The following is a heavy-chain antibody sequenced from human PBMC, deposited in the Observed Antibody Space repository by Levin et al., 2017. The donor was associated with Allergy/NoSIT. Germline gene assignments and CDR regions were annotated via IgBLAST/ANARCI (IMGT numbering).Heavy chain of an antibody. J-gene: IGHJ5*02. CDR2: IYHSEST. V-gene: IGHV4-38-2*01. Sequence: SETLSLTCAVSGYSISSGYYWGWIRQPPGKGLEWIGSIYHSESTYYNPSLKSRVTISVDTSKNQFSLKLSSVTAADTAVYYCARSTLDYYGSGSSSNWFDPWGQGTLVTVSS. CDR1: GYSISSGYY. D-gene: IGHD3-10*01. CDR3: ARSTLDYYGSGSSSNWFDP.